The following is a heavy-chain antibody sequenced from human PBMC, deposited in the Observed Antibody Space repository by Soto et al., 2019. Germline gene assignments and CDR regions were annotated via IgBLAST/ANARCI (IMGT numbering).Heavy chain of an antibody. CDR3: ARGDQWIQLWPTYYYGMDV. J-gene: IGHJ6*02. D-gene: IGHD5-18*01. CDR1: GFTFINYC. CDR2: ISSSSSYI. V-gene: IGHV3-21*01. Sequence: LRLSCAASGFTFINYCISWVRQTQGKGLEWVSSISSSSSYIYYADSVKGRFTISRDNAKNSLYLQMNSLRAEDTAVYYCARGDQWIQLWPTYYYGMDVWGQGTTVTVSS.